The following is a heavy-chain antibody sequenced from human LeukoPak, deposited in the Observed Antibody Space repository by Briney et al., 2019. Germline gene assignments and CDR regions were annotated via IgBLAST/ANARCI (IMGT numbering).Heavy chain of an antibody. D-gene: IGHD2-15*01. Sequence: GGSLRLSCAASGLTVSSNYMSWVRQAPGKGLEWVSVIYSGGSTYYADSVKGRFTISRDNSKNTLYLQMNSLRAEDTAVYYCAREGPPSGNDAFDIWGQGTMVTVSS. CDR2: IYSGGST. V-gene: IGHV3-53*01. J-gene: IGHJ3*02. CDR1: GLTVSSNY. CDR3: AREGPPSGNDAFDI.